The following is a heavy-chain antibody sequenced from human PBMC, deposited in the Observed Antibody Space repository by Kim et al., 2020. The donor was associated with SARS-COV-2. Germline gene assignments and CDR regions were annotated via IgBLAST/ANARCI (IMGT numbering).Heavy chain of an antibody. CDR2: ICCSGST. CDR3: ASCEGWLPAGD. V-gene: IGHV3-53*01. D-gene: IGHD6-19*01. Sequence: GGSLRLSCVASGFTVSSSYMNWVRQAPGKGLEWVSVICCSGSTKYADSVEKGCTITSDNSTKTLHLQMNSRLSADTAADYYASCEGWLPAGDWCEGT. J-gene: IGHJ1*01. CDR1: GFTVSSSY.